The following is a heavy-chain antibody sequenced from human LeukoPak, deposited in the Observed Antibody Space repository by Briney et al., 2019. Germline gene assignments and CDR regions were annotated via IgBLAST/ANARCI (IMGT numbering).Heavy chain of an antibody. CDR2: ISAYNGNT. V-gene: IGHV1-18*01. CDR3: ARDRAHSGYDTYYFDY. D-gene: IGHD5-12*01. Sequence: ASVKVSCKASGYTFTSYGISWVRQAPGQGLEWMGWISAYNGNTNYAQKFQGRVTMTRDTSISTAYMELSRLRSDDTAVYYCARDRAHSGYDTYYFDYWGQGTLVTVSS. CDR1: GYTFTSYG. J-gene: IGHJ4*02.